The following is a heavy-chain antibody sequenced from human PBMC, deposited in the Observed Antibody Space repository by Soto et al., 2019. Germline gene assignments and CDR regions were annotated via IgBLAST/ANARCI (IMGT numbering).Heavy chain of an antibody. D-gene: IGHD3-22*01. J-gene: IGHJ3*02. CDR1: GFTFSSYA. Sequence: GGSLRLSCAASGFTFSSYAMSWVRQAPGKGLEWVSAISGSGGSTYYADSVKGRFTISRDNSKNTLYLQMNSLRAEDTALYYCANPACNYYDCSGYNDAFDIWGQGTMVTVSS. V-gene: IGHV3-23*01. CDR3: ANPACNYYDCSGYNDAFDI. CDR2: ISGSGGST.